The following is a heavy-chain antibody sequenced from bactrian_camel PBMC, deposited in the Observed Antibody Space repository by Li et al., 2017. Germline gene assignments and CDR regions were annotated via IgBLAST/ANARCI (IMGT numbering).Heavy chain of an antibody. CDR1: GFTLHDAD. Sequence: QVQLVESGGGSVQAGGSLRLTCAASGFTLHDADMGWYRQAPGDECELVAYITSTGSTYYIDSVKGRFTISMNNAENMLYLQMNSVRTGDTAMYYCAAIRGGCIGWERQTMYPYWGQGTQVTVS. D-gene: IGHD2*01. CDR2: ITSTGST. V-gene: IGHV3S55*01. CDR3: AAIRGGCIGWERQTMYPY. J-gene: IGHJ4*01.